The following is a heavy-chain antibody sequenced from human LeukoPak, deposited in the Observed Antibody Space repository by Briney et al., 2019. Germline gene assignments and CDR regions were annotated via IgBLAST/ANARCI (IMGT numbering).Heavy chain of an antibody. Sequence: GGSLRLSCAASGFSFSSSGMHWVRQAPGKGPEWVAFTRFDDSYKAYGNSVKGRFTISRDNSKNTLYLQMDSLRSDDTAVYYCAKSSAGITWFDPWGQGTLVIVSS. V-gene: IGHV3-30*02. CDR2: TRFDDSYK. J-gene: IGHJ5*02. CDR3: AKSSAGITWFDP. D-gene: IGHD1-7*01. CDR1: GFSFSSSG.